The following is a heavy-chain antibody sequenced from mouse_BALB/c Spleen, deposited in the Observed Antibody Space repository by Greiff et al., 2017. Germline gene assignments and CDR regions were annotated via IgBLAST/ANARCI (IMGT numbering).Heavy chain of an antibody. Sequence: ESGPGLVKPSQSLSLTCTVTGYSITSDYAWNWIRQFPGNKLEWMGYISYSGSTSYNPSLKSRISITRDTSKNQFFLQLNSVTTEDTATYYCARRADYYGSSYWYFDVWGAGTTVTVSS. V-gene: IGHV3-2*02. CDR3: ARRADYYGSSYWYFDV. D-gene: IGHD1-1*01. CDR2: ISYSGST. CDR1: GYSITSDYA. J-gene: IGHJ1*01.